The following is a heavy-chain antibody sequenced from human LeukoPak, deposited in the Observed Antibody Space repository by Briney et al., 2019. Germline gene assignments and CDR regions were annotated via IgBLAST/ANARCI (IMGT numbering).Heavy chain of an antibody. J-gene: IGHJ4*02. D-gene: IGHD3-22*01. V-gene: IGHV4-61*02. CDR3: AAPETYYYDSSGYHPPN. Sequence: SQTLSLTCTVSGGSISSGSYYWSWIRQPAGKGLEWIGRIYTSGSTNYNPSLKSRVTISVDTSKNQFSLKLSSVTAADTAVYYCAAPETYYYDSSGYHPPNWGQGTLVTVSS. CDR2: IYTSGST. CDR1: GGSISSGSYY.